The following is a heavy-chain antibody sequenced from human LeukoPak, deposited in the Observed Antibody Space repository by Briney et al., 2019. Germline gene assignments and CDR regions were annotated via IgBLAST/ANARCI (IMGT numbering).Heavy chain of an antibody. J-gene: IGHJ6*02. CDR3: ARDGYSNAMDV. V-gene: IGHV3-53*01. Sequence: GGSLRLSCAASGFTVSSNYMSWVRQAPGKGLEWVSVIYSGGSTYYADSVKGRFTISRDNAKNSLYLQMNSLRVEDTAVYYCARDGYSNAMDVWGQGTTVTVSS. CDR2: IYSGGST. CDR1: GFTVSSNY.